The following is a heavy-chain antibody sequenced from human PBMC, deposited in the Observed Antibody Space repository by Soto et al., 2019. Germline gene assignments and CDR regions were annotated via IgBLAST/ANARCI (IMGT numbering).Heavy chain of an antibody. J-gene: IGHJ4*02. Sequence: QVQLQQWGAGLLKPSETLSLTCAVYGGSFSGYYWSWIRQPPGKGLEWIGEINHSGSTNYNPSLKSRVHLSVDTSKNQFSLKLSSVTAADTAVYYCARGRVVVAATRVYYFDYWGQGTLVTVSS. CDR2: INHSGST. D-gene: IGHD2-15*01. CDR1: GGSFSGYY. V-gene: IGHV4-34*01. CDR3: ARGRVVVAATRVYYFDY.